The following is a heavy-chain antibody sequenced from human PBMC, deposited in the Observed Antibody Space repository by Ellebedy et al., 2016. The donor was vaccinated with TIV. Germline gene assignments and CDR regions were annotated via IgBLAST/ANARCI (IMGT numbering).Heavy chain of an antibody. D-gene: IGHD5-24*01. V-gene: IGHV3-9*01. CDR2: ISWNSGSI. J-gene: IGHJ4*02. Sequence: SLKISCAASGFTFDDYAMHWVRQAPGKGLEWVSGISWNSGSIVYADSVKGRFTISRDNSKNTLYLQMNSLRAEDTAVYYCARDGWLQFVYYFDYWGQGTLVTVSS. CDR1: GFTFDDYA. CDR3: ARDGWLQFVYYFDY.